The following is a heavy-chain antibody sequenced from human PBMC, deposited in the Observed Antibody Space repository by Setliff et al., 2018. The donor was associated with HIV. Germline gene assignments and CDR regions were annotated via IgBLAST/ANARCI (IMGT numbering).Heavy chain of an antibody. CDR1: GYYFTTFW. CDR3: ATLTNFDH. D-gene: IGHD7-27*01. Sequence: GESLKISCKGSGYYFTTFWIGWVRQMPGKGLEWMGIVYGGDSDTRNNPSFEGQVTMSADRSITTAYLQWSRLKASDTAMYYCATLTNFDHWGQGTLVTVSS. J-gene: IGHJ4*02. V-gene: IGHV5-51*01. CDR2: VYGGDSDT.